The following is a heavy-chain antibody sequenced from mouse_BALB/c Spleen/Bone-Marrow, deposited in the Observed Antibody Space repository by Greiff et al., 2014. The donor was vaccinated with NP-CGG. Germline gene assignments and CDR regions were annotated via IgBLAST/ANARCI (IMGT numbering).Heavy chain of an antibody. V-gene: IGHV1-7*01. CDR1: CYTFVTYW. D-gene: IGHD2-12*01. CDR3: VVWPYDAFDY. Sequence: QVQLKESGAELAKPGASVKMSCKTSCYTFVTYWMHWVKQRPGQGLEWIGYIYPSTGYTEYNQKFKDKSTLTADKSSNTAFMQLSSLTSADSAVYYYVVWPYDAFDYWGQGTSVTVSS. CDR2: IYPSTGYT. J-gene: IGHJ4*01.